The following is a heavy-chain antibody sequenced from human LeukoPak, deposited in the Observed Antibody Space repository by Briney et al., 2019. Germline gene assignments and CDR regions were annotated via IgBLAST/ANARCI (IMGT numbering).Heavy chain of an antibody. CDR3: ARRYYGSGSYHNWFDP. D-gene: IGHD3-10*01. CDR1: GYTFTSYD. V-gene: IGHV1-8*01. CDR2: MNPNSGNT. Sequence: RASVKVSCKASGYTFTSYDINWVRQATGQGLEWMGWMNPNSGNTGYAQKFQGRVTMTRNTSISIAYMELSSLRSEDTAVYYCARRYYGSGSYHNWFDPWGQGTLVTVSS. J-gene: IGHJ5*02.